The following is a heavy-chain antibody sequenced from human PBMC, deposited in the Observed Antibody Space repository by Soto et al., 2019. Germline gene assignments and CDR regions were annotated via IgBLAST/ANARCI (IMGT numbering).Heavy chain of an antibody. Sequence: GGSLRLSCAASGFTFSSYGMHWVRQAPGKGPEWVAVIWYDGSNKYYADSVKGRFTISRDNSKNTLYLQMNSLRAEDTAVYYCARDRGTIFGVATYYFDYWGQGTLVTVSS. D-gene: IGHD3-3*01. CDR3: ARDRGTIFGVATYYFDY. V-gene: IGHV3-33*01. J-gene: IGHJ4*02. CDR1: GFTFSSYG. CDR2: IWYDGSNK.